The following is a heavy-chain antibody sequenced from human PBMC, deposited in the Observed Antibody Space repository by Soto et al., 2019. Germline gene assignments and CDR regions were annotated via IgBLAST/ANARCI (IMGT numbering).Heavy chain of an antibody. CDR1: GYTFTSYG. CDR3: ARDGIAAAGTIKENPQDYYYYSGMDV. J-gene: IGHJ6*02. D-gene: IGHD6-13*01. V-gene: IGHV1-18*01. CDR2: ISAYNGNT. Sequence: ASVKVSCKASGYTFTSYGISWVRQAPGQGLEWMGWISAYNGNTNYAQKLQGRVTMTTDTSTSTAYMELRSLRSDDTAVYYCARDGIAAAGTIKENPQDYYYYSGMDVWGQGTTVTVSS.